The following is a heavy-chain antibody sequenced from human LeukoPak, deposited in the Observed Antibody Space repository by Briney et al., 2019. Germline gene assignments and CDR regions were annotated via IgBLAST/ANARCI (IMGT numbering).Heavy chain of an antibody. CDR2: IYYSGST. CDR3: ARLPAGSGSLSYFDY. D-gene: IGHD3-10*01. CDR1: GGSISSSSCY. J-gene: IGHJ4*02. Sequence: PSGTLSLTCTVSGGSISSSSCYWGWIRQPPEKGLEWMGSIYYSGSTYYIPSLKSRVTISVDTSKNQFSLKLSSVTAADTAVYYCARLPAGSGSLSYFDYWGQGTLATVSS. V-gene: IGHV4-39*01.